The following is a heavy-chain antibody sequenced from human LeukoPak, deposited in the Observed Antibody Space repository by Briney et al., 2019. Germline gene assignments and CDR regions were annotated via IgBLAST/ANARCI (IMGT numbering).Heavy chain of an antibody. CDR2: INQVGSSK. CDR3: AKGGGYEAQYYYYYLDV. Sequence: GGSLRLSCAASGFTFTTYWMGWVRQAPGKGPEWVANINQVGSSKYFVDSVKGRFIISRDNAKNSLYLQMNSLRDEDTAVYYCAKGGGYEAQYYYYYLDVWGKGTTVTISS. CDR1: GFTFTTYW. J-gene: IGHJ6*03. V-gene: IGHV3-7*01. D-gene: IGHD5-12*01.